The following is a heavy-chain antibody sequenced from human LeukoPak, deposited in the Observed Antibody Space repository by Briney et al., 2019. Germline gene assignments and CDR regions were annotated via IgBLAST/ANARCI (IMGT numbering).Heavy chain of an antibody. D-gene: IGHD5-24*01. CDR3: ARLLEPATGYYMDV. CDR1: GFTFSTYW. Sequence: PGGSLRLSCAASGFTFSTYWMSWVRQAPGKGLEWVANIKQDGSEKYCVDSVKGRFTISRDNARNSLYLQMNSLRADDTAVYYCARLLEPATGYYMDVWGKGTTVTTSS. J-gene: IGHJ6*03. V-gene: IGHV3-7*01. CDR2: IKQDGSEK.